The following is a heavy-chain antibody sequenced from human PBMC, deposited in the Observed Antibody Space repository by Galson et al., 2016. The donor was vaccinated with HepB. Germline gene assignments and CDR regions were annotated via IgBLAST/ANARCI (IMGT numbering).Heavy chain of an antibody. CDR2: IIPIFDPT. CDR3: ASGDRREYCTSSSCYDYYGMDV. V-gene: IGHV1-69*06. Sequence: SVKVSCKASGGTFSTYAINWVRQAPGQGLEWMGGIIPIFDPTNSAQNFPGRVTITADKSTSTVYMHLNSLRSEDTAVYYCASGDRREYCTSSSCYDYYGMDVWGQGTSVTVSS. CDR1: GGTFSTYA. D-gene: IGHD2-2*01. J-gene: IGHJ6*02.